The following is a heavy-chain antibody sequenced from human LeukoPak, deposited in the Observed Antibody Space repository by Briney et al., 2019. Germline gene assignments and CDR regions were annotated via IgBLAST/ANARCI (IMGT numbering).Heavy chain of an antibody. CDR3: ARDSRSSSWYSQGYYYYGMDV. J-gene: IGHJ6*02. V-gene: IGHV4-39*07. CDR1: GGSISSSSYY. D-gene: IGHD6-13*01. Sequence: SETLSLTCTVSGGSISSSSYYWGWIRQPPGKGLEWIGSIYYSGSTYYNPSLKSRVTISVDTSKNQFSLKLSSVTAADTAVYYCARDSRSSSWYSQGYYYYGMDVWGQGTTVTVSS. CDR2: IYYSGST.